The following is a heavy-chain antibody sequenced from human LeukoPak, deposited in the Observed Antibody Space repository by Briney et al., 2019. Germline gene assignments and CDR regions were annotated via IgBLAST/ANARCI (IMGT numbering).Heavy chain of an antibody. CDR2: IRYDGSNK. J-gene: IGHJ6*03. CDR3: AKIPRFWSAQAYYMDV. D-gene: IGHD3-3*01. V-gene: IGHV3-30*02. Sequence: GGSLRLSCAASGFTFSSYGMHWVRQAPGKGLEWVALIRYDGSNKYYADSVKGRFTISRDNSKNTLYLQMNSLRAEDTAVYYCAKIPRFWSAQAYYMDVWGKGTTVTVSS. CDR1: GFTFSSYG.